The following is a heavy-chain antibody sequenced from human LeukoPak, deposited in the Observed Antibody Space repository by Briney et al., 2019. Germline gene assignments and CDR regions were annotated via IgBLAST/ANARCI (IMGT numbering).Heavy chain of an antibody. CDR3: ARRRSTSGGYSFDY. CDR2: TYYRSQWYN. Sequence: SQTLSLTCAISGDSVSSDSAGCSWIRQSPSRGLEWLGKTYYRSQWYNDYALSVKSRITINPDTSKNQFSLQLDSVTPEDTAVYYCARRRSTSGGYSFDYWAQGTLVTVSS. J-gene: IGHJ4*02. D-gene: IGHD6-19*01. CDR1: GDSVSSDSAG. V-gene: IGHV6-1*01.